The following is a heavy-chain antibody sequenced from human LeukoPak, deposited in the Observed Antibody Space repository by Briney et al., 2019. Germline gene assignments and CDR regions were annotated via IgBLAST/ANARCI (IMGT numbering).Heavy chain of an antibody. CDR3: ARGSYYYYMDV. Sequence: SETLSLTCTLSGGSISSYYWSWIRQPPGKGLEWTGYIYYSGSTNYNPSLKSRVTISVDTSKNQFSLKLSSVTAADTAVYYCARGSYYYYMDVWGKGTTVTVSS. J-gene: IGHJ6*03. CDR1: GGSISSYY. CDR2: IYYSGST. V-gene: IGHV4-59*01.